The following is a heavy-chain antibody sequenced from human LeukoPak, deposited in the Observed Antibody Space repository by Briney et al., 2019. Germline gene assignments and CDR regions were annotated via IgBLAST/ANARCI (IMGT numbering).Heavy chain of an antibody. CDR3: ARHERIRCFDI. Sequence: GESLKIPCKGFGYSFTSFWIGWGRQVPGKGLEWMGIIYPGDSDNRFSTSCQGQVNSSAHKPISTAYLQWSSLKASDTAIYYCARHERIRCFDIWGQGTMVTVSS. V-gene: IGHV5-51*01. J-gene: IGHJ3*02. CDR2: IYPGDSDN. D-gene: IGHD1-1*01. CDR1: GYSFTSFW.